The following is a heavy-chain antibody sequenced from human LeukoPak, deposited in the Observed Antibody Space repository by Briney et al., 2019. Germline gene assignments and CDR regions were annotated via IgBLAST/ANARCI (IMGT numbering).Heavy chain of an antibody. CDR1: GFTVSSNY. V-gene: IGHV3-53*01. CDR2: LYSGGST. D-gene: IGHD6-13*01. J-gene: IGHJ3*02. Sequence: PGGSLRLSCAASGFTVSSNYMSWVRQAPGKGLGWVSVLYSGGSTSYADSVKGRFTISRDNSKNTLFLQMNSLRAEDTAVYYCARDGRISAAGTGAFDIWGQGTMVTVSS. CDR3: ARDGRISAAGTGAFDI.